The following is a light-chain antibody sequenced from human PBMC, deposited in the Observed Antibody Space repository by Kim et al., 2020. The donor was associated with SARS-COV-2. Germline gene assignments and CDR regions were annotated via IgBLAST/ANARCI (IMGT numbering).Light chain of an antibody. CDR2: TAS. CDR1: QSISNS. V-gene: IGKV1-39*01. J-gene: IGKJ2*01. CDR3: QQSYTTWYT. Sequence: DIQMTQSPSSLSASVGDKVTITCRASQSISNSLNWYQQKPGKAPNLLIYTASILQSGVPSRFSGSGSGTDFTLTITSLQPEDFATYYCQQSYTTWYTFGQGTKLEI.